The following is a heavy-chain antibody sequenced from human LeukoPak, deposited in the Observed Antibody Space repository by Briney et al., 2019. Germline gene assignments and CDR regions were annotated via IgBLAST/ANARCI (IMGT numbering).Heavy chain of an antibody. CDR3: AGSDA. Sequence: SVKVSCKASGGTFSTYPINWVRQAPGQGLEWMGGRIAVFPAPNYAQKSQGRITVTTDESTATAYMELSSLRSDDTAVYYCAGSDAWGQGTLVTVSS. V-gene: IGHV1-69*05. CDR1: GGTFSTYP. CDR2: RIAVFPAP. J-gene: IGHJ5*02.